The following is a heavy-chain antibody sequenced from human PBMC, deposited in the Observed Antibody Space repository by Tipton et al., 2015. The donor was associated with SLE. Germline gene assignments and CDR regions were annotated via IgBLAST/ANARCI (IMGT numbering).Heavy chain of an antibody. CDR3: ARDSPDDFWGGNWFDP. CDR1: GFTFSSYS. J-gene: IGHJ5*02. Sequence: SLRLSCAASGFTFSSYSMNWVRQAPGKGLEWVSSISSSSSYIYYADSVKGRFTISRDNSKNTLYLQMNSLRAENTAVYYCARDSPDDFWGGNWFDPWGQGTLVTVSS. D-gene: IGHD3-3*01. V-gene: IGHV3-21*01. CDR2: ISSSSSYI.